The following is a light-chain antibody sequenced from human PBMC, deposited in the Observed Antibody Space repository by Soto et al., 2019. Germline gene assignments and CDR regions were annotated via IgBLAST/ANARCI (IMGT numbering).Light chain of an antibody. CDR2: KAS. CDR3: QQYNSYSWT. J-gene: IGKJ1*01. CDR1: QSISSW. Sequence: DIQMTQSPSTLSASVGDRVTITCRASQSISSWLAWYQQKPGKAPKLLIYKASSLKSGVPSRFSGSGSGTEFTLTISSLHPDDFATYYCQQYNSYSWTFGQGTKVEIK. V-gene: IGKV1-5*03.